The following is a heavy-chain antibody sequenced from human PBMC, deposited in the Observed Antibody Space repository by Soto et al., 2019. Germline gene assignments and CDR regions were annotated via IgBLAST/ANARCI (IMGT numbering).Heavy chain of an antibody. CDR1: GFTFSSYA. V-gene: IGHV3-23*01. Sequence: EVQLLESGGGLVQPGGSLRLSCAASGFTFSSYAMSWVRQAPGKGLEWVSAISGSGGSTYSADSVKGRFTISRDNAKNTLYLQMNSLRSEDTAVYYGAKDPVETGTTPIFDYLGQGTLVTVSA. J-gene: IGHJ4*02. CDR3: AKDPVETGTTPIFDY. D-gene: IGHD1-7*01. CDR2: ISGSGGST.